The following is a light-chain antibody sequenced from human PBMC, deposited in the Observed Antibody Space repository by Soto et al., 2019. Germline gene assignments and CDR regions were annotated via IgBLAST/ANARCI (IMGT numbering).Light chain of an antibody. Sequence: EIVLTQSPGTLSLSPGESATLSCRASQSVGSSYLAWYQQKPGQAPRLLIYAASSRATGIPDRFSGSGSGTDFTLTISRLEPQDFAVYYCQHFGTSPSTFGQGTKLEIK. V-gene: IGKV3-20*01. CDR1: QSVGSSY. J-gene: IGKJ2*01. CDR2: AAS. CDR3: QHFGTSPST.